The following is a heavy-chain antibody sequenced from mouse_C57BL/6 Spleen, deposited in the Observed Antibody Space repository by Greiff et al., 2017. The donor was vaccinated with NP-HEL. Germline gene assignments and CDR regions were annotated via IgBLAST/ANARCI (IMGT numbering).Heavy chain of an antibody. J-gene: IGHJ4*01. D-gene: IGHD1-1*01. CDR3: ARQGITTVVATGNYYAMDY. Sequence: EVKVVESGGDLVKPGGSLKLSCAASGFTFSSYGMSWVRQTPDKRLEWVATISSGGSYTYYPDSVKGRFTISRDNAKNTLYLQMSSLKSEDTAMYYCARQGITTVVATGNYYAMDYWGQGTSVTVSS. CDR1: GFTFSSYG. V-gene: IGHV5-6*01. CDR2: ISSGGSYT.